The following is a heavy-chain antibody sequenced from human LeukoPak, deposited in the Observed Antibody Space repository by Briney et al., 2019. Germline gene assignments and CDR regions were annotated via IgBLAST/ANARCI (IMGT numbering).Heavy chain of an antibody. D-gene: IGHD4-11*01. V-gene: IGHV1-69*06. J-gene: IGHJ6*03. CDR1: GYTFTDFY. Sequence: SVKVSCKTSGYTFTDFYVHWLRQAPGQGLEWMGGIIPIFGTANYAQKFQGRVTITADKSTSTAYMELSSLRSEDTAVYYCARGGDYSNAYYYYYYYMDVWGKGTTVTVSS. CDR2: IIPIFGTA. CDR3: ARGGDYSNAYYYYYYYMDV.